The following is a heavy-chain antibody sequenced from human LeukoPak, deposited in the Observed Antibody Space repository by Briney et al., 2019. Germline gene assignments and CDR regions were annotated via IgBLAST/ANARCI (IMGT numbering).Heavy chain of an antibody. CDR1: GFTVSSNY. J-gene: IGHJ4*02. D-gene: IGHD3-22*01. CDR3: ARSPGSGYYDFDY. Sequence: GGSLRLSCAASGFTVSSNYMSWVRQAPGKGLEWVSVIYSGGSTCYADSVKGRFTISRDNSKNTLYLQMNSLRAEDTAVYYCARSPGSGYYDFDYWGQGTLVTVSS. CDR2: IYSGGST. V-gene: IGHV3-66*01.